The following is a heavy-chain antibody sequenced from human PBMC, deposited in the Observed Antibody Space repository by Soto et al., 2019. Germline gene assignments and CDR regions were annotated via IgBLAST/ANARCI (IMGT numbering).Heavy chain of an antibody. CDR3: ARETPSAAAAYYYYGLDV. V-gene: IGHV1-69*01. CDR1: GGTPSNSA. CDR2: IIPVVGTA. J-gene: IGHJ6*02. D-gene: IGHD6-13*01. Sequence: QVHLLLQSGAEVKKPGSSVKVSCKASGGTPSNSAISWVRQAPGQGLEWVGGIIPVVGTASYAEKFQGRVTITADESTSTAYMELSRLRSDDTAVYYCARETPSAAAAYYYYGLDVWGQGTTVTVPS.